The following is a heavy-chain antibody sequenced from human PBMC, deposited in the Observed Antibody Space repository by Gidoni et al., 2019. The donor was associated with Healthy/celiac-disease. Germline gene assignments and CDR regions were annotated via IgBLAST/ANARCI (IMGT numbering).Heavy chain of an antibody. CDR1: GCTFSDYY. CDR3: ARTNQSGAMDV. D-gene: IGHD2-21*02. CDR2: SSSSSSYT. Sequence: QVQLVASGGGLGKPGESLRLSWTASGCTFSDYYMSWLRPAPGTGLEWGSYSSSSSSYTNYADSVKGRFTISRDNAKNSLYLQMNSLRAEDTAVYYCARTNQSGAMDVWGQGTTVTVSS. V-gene: IGHV3-11*06. J-gene: IGHJ6*02.